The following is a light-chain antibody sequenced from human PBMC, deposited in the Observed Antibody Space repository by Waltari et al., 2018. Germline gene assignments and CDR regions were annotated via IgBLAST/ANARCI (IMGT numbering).Light chain of an antibody. CDR1: SSDVGSYNL. Sequence: QSALTQPASVSGSPGQSVTISCTGTSSDVGSYNLVSWYQHHPGKAPKLLIYDGTQRPSGVSARFSGSRSGDTGSLTISGLQAEDEADYYCCSYVRDITWVFGGGTKLTVL. CDR2: DGT. J-gene: IGLJ3*02. CDR3: CSYVRDITWV. V-gene: IGLV2-23*01.